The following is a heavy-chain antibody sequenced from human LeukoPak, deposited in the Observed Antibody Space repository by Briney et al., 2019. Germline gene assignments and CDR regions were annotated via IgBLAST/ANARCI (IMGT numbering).Heavy chain of an antibody. CDR1: GFTFSSFW. CDR2: IKQDGSEK. V-gene: IGHV3-7*03. D-gene: IGHD1-1*01. Sequence: GGSLRLSCAASGFTFSSFWMSWVRQAPGKGLAWVANIKQDGSEKYFVDSVKGRFTISRDNAKNSLYLQMSSLRAEDTADYYCARGGSRHPSPEDYWGRGTLVTVSS. CDR3: ARGGSRHPSPEDY. J-gene: IGHJ4*02.